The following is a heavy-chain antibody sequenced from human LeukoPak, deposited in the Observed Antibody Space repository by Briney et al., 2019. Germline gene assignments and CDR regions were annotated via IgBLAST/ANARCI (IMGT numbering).Heavy chain of an antibody. D-gene: IGHD2/OR15-2a*01. CDR2: ISYDGSKK. CDR1: GLTFNTYA. Sequence: GGSLRLSCAASGLTFNTYAMHWVRQAPGKGLEWVAVISYDGSKKFYADSVKGRFTISRDKLNDMLYLQMSSLRDDDTGVYYCTRSGRGAFFKAYFDYWGQGTLVTVSS. CDR3: TRSGRGAFFKAYFDY. V-gene: IGHV3-30*07. J-gene: IGHJ4*02.